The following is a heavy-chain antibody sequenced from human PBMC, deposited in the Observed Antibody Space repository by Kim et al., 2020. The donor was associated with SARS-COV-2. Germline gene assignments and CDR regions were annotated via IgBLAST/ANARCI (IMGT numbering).Heavy chain of an antibody. Sequence: GGSLRLSCAASRFTFTNAWMSWVRQAPGKGLEWVGRIKSKTDGGTTEYAAPGKGRFTISRDDSKNTLYLQMNSLKTEDTAVYYCTRGPYYFDYWGQGTLVTVSS. CDR3: TRGPYYFDY. V-gene: IGHV3-15*01. J-gene: IGHJ4*02. CDR2: IKSKTDGGTT. CDR1: RFTFTNAW.